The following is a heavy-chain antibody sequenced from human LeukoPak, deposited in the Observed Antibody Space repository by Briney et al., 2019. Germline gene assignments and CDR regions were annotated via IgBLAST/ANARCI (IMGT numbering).Heavy chain of an antibody. J-gene: IGHJ4*02. CDR3: AATTATGGFDY. CDR2: IVVGSGNT. CDR1: GFTFTSSG. V-gene: IGHV1-58*02. D-gene: IGHD1-14*01. Sequence: ASVKVSCKTSGFTFTSSGMQWVRQARGQRLEWIGWIVVGSGNTNYAQKFQKRVTITRDMSTSTAYMELNSLRSEDTAVYYCAATTATGGFDYWGQGTLVTVSS.